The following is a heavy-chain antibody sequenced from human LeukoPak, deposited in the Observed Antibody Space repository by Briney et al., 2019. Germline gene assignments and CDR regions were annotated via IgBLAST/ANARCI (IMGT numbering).Heavy chain of an antibody. CDR2: ISYDGSNK. Sequence: PGGSLRLSRAASGFTFSSYAMHWVRQAPGKGLEWVAVISYDGSNKYYADSVKGRFTISRDNSKNTLYLQMNSLRAEDTAVYYCARDCTTYYYDSSGYYDYWGQGTLVTVSS. J-gene: IGHJ4*02. D-gene: IGHD3-22*01. V-gene: IGHV3-30-3*01. CDR1: GFTFSSYA. CDR3: ARDCTTYYYDSSGYYDY.